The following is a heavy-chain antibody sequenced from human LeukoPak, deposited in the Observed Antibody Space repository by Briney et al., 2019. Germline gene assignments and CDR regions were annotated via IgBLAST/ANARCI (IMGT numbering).Heavy chain of an antibody. V-gene: IGHV3-23*01. J-gene: IGHJ4*02. CDR1: GFTFSSCV. CDR3: AKSYGDYLGYCEL. CDR2: ISDGGGTT. Sequence: PGGSLRLSCAASGFTFSSCVMSWVRQAPGKGLEWVSGISDGGGTTNYADAVKGRFTISRDKSKTTLFLQMNSLRAEDTAVYYCAKSYGDYLGYCELWGRGTLVTVSS. D-gene: IGHD4-17*01.